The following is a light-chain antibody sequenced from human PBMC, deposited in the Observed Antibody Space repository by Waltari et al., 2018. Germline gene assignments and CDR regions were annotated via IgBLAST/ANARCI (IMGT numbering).Light chain of an antibody. CDR3: QQYYTYSLWA. Sequence: DIQMTQSPSTLSASVGDLFTFTCRASESIGTSLAWYQQKSGKAPKLLIYHASTLEGGVPSRFSGSGSGTDFTLTISSLQPDDFATYFCQQYYTYSLWAFGQGTKVETK. J-gene: IGKJ1*01. V-gene: IGKV1-5*01. CDR2: HAS. CDR1: ESIGTS.